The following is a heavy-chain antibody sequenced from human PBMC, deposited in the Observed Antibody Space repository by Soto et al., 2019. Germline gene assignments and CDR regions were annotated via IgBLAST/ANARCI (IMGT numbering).Heavy chain of an antibody. V-gene: IGHV1-46*03. Sequence: GASVKVSCKASGYTFTSYYMHWVRQAPGQGLEWMGIINPSGGSTSYAQKFQGRVTMTRDTSTSTVYMELSSLRSEDTAVYYCARIYDDILTGYNYFDYWGQGTLVTVSS. CDR3: ARIYDDILTGYNYFDY. CDR1: GYTFTSYY. CDR2: INPSGGST. J-gene: IGHJ4*02. D-gene: IGHD3-9*01.